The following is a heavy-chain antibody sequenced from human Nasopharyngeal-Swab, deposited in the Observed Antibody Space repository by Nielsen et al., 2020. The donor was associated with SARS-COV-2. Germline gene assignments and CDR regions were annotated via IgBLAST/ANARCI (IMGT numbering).Heavy chain of an antibody. V-gene: IGHV4-30-2*05. CDR3: ARGMIDPDAFDI. CDR1: GGSISSGGYS. J-gene: IGHJ3*02. CDR2: IYHSGST. Sequence: SETLSLTCAVSGGSISSGGYSWSWIRQPPGKGLEWIGYIYHSGSTYYNPSLKSRVTISVDTSKNQFSLKLSSVTAADTAVYYCARGMIDPDAFDIWGQGTMVTVSS. D-gene: IGHD2-21*01.